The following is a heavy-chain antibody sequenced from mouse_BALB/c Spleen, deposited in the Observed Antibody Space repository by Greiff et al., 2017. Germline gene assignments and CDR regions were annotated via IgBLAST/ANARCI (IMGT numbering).Heavy chain of an antibody. CDR3: ARWPYYGEDY. CDR2: INPSTGYT. J-gene: IGHJ2*01. V-gene: IGHV1-7*01. D-gene: IGHD2-13*01. CDR1: GYTFTSYW. Sequence: QVQLKESGAELAKPGASVKLSCKASGYTFTSYWMHWVKQRPGQGLEWIGYINPSTGYTEYNQKFKDKATLTADKSSSTAYMQLSSLTSEDSAVYYCARWPYYGEDYWGEGTTLTVSS.